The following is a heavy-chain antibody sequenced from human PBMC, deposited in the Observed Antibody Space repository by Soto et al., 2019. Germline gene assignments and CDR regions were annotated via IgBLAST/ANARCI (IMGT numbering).Heavy chain of an antibody. CDR1: GYSFTSYW. D-gene: IGHD6-6*01. J-gene: IGHJ6*02. CDR2: IYPGDSDT. V-gene: IGHV5-51*01. CDR3: TSTSAARKNYYGMDF. Sequence: GESLKISCKGSGYSFTSYWIGWVRQMPGKGLEWMGIIYPGDSDTRYSPSFQGQVTISADKSISTAYLQWSSLKASDTAMYYCTSTSAARKNYYGMDFWGQGTMVTVSS.